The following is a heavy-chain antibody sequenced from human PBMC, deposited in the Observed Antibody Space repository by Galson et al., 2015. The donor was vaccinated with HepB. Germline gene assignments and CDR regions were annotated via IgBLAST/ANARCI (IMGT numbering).Heavy chain of an antibody. CDR1: GYTFTGYY. D-gene: IGHD2-8*01. J-gene: IGHJ4*02. CDR2: INPNSGGT. Sequence: SVKVSCKASGYTFTGYYMHWVRQAPGQGLEWMGRINPNSGGTNYAQKFQGRVTMTRDTSISTAYMELSRLRSDDTAVYYCARGLMGLYLTYLDWGQGTLVTVSS. CDR3: ARGLMGLYLTYLD. V-gene: IGHV1-2*06.